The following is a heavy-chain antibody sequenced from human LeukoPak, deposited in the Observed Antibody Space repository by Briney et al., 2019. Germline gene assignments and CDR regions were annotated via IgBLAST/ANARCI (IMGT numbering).Heavy chain of an antibody. Sequence: SVKASCKASGGTFSSCAISWVRQAPGQGLEWMGGIIPIFGTANYAQKFQGRVTITADESTSTAYMELGSLRSEDTAVYYCARGEEYGDYNYWGQGTLVTVSS. CDR2: IIPIFGTA. CDR3: ARGEEYGDYNY. CDR1: GGTFSSCA. J-gene: IGHJ4*02. V-gene: IGHV1-69*01. D-gene: IGHD4-17*01.